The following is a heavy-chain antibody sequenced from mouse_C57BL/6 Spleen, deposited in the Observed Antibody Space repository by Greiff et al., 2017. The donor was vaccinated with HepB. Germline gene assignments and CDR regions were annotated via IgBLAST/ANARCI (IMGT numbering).Heavy chain of an antibody. CDR2: ISDGGSYT. V-gene: IGHV5-4*03. D-gene: IGHD2-2*01. CDR1: GFTFSSYA. J-gene: IGHJ4*01. Sequence: EVNVVESGGGSVKPGGSLKLSCAASGFTFSSYAMSWVRQTPEKRLEWVATISDGGSYTYYPDNVKGRFTISRDNAKNNLYLQMSHLKSEDTAMYYCAKTMVTTDYYAMDYWGQGTSVTVSS. CDR3: AKTMVTTDYYAMDY.